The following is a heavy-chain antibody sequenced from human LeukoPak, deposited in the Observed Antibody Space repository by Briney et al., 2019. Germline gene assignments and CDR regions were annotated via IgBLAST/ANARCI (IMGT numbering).Heavy chain of an antibody. D-gene: IGHD3-10*01. CDR1: GFTFSSYA. V-gene: IGHV3-30-3*01. CDR3: ARTGGSGIGTFDY. J-gene: IGHJ4*02. Sequence: PGGSLRLSCAASGFTFSSYAMHWVRQAPGKGLEGVAVISYDGSNKYYADSVKGRFTISRDNSKNTLYLQMNSLRAEDTAVYYCARTGGSGIGTFDYWGQGTLVTVSS. CDR2: ISYDGSNK.